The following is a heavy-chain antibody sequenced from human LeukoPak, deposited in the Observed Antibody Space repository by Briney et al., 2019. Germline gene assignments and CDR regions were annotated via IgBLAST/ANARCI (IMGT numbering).Heavy chain of an antibody. J-gene: IGHJ3*02. D-gene: IGHD6-19*01. CDR2: IYYSGST. CDR3: ARVSVAVAGADAFDI. CDR1: GGSISNYY. V-gene: IGHV4-59*01. Sequence: PSETLSLTCTVSGGSISNYYWSWIRQPPGKGLEWIGYIYYSGSTNYNPSLKSRVTISVDTSKNQFSLKLSSVTAADTAVYYCARVSVAVAGADAFDIWGQGTMVTVSS.